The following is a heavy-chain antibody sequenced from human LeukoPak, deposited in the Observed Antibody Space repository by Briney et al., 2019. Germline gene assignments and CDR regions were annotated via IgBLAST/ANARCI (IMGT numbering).Heavy chain of an antibody. J-gene: IGHJ6*04. CDR2: ISNSGAYI. CDR3: AELGITMIGGV. Sequence: GGSLRLSCAASGFTFSSYSMNWVRQAPGKGLEWVSSISNSGAYIYYTDSVKGRFTISRDNAKNSLYLQMNSLRAEDTAVYYCAELGITMIGGVWGKGTTVTISS. V-gene: IGHV3-21*01. CDR1: GFTFSSYS. D-gene: IGHD3-10*02.